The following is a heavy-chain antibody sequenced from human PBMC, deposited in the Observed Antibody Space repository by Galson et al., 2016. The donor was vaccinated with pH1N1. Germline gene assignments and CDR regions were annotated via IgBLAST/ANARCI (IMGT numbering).Heavy chain of an antibody. CDR2: ISPVFGTT. Sequence: SVKVSCKASGATFNSYGIHWVRQAPGKGLEWMGDISPVFGTTNYAQRFQDRVTITAHDMELSGLRSEDTAIYYCATFSSSSSWRSLDVWGQGTLVTVSS. CDR3: ATFSSSSSWRSLDV. J-gene: IGHJ4*02. V-gene: IGHV1-69*13. D-gene: IGHD6-6*01. CDR1: GATFNSYG.